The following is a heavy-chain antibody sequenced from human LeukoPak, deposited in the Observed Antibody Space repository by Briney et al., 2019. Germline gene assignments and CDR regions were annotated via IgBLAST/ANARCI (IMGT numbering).Heavy chain of an antibody. CDR1: GFTFCSYD. CDR3: ARVSGSGSYFAFWY. Sequence: GGSLRLSCAPSGFTFCSYDVHCVRESPGKGGEWVSYISSSGSTIHYADSVKGRFTISRDNAKNSLYLQMNSLRAEDTAVYYCARVSGSGSYFAFWYWGQGTLVTVSS. CDR2: ISSSGSTI. V-gene: IGHV3-48*03. D-gene: IGHD3-10*01. J-gene: IGHJ4*02.